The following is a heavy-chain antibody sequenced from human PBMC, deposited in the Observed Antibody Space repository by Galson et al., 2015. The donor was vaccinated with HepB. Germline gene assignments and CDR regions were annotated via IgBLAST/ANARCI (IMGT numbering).Heavy chain of an antibody. CDR2: VSVSGST. V-gene: IGHV4-4*07. D-gene: IGHD2-15*01. Sequence: ETLSLTCTVSGGSISGYYLLWIRQPPGKGLEWLLLVSVSGSTYYNPSLKSRVSLSLDTPKKQFSLKLTSMTTVDTAVYFCASGVGWTPEAWGQGTLVTVSS. CDR1: GGSISGYY. CDR3: ASGVGWTPEA. J-gene: IGHJ5*02.